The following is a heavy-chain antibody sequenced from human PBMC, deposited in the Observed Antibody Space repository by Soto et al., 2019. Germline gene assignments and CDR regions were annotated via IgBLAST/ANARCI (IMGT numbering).Heavy chain of an antibody. Sequence: QVPLVQSGAEVKKPGSSVKVSCKASGGTFSNYTISWVRQAPGQGLEWMGRIIPILNIANYAQKFQGRVTITADKSTTTAYMELRSLRSEDTAVYYCARVSEMGTVTEGFYYYMDVWGKGTTVTVSS. CDR1: GGTFSNYT. CDR3: ARVSEMGTVTEGFYYYMDV. V-gene: IGHV1-69*02. D-gene: IGHD4-17*01. J-gene: IGHJ6*03. CDR2: IIPILNIA.